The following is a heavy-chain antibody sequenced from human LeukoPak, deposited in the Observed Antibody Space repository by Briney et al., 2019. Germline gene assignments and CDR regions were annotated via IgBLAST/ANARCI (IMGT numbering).Heavy chain of an antibody. D-gene: IGHD3-16*01. CDR2: ISAYNGNT. CDR1: GYTFTSYG. CDR3: ATSTYYDYVWGSYVMAL. Sequence: ASVTVSCKASGYTFTSYGISWVRQAPGQGLEWMGWISAYNGNTNYAQKLQARVTMTTDTSTSTAYMELRSLRSDDTGVYYCATSTYYDYVWGSYVMALWGQGTLVTVSS. J-gene: IGHJ4*02. V-gene: IGHV1-18*01.